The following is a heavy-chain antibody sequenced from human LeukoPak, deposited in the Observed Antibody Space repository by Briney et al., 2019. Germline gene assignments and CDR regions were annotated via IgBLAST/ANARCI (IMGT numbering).Heavy chain of an antibody. V-gene: IGHV5-51*01. D-gene: IGHD4-17*01. CDR1: GYYFTNYW. J-gene: IGHJ4*02. CDR3: ARHGGAYGDYNFDY. Sequence: GESLKISCKGSGYYFTNYWIGWVRQMPGKGLEWMGIIYPGDSDTRYSPSFQGQVTISADKSISTAYLQWSSLKASDSAMCYCARHGGAYGDYNFDYWGQGILVTVSS. CDR2: IYPGDSDT.